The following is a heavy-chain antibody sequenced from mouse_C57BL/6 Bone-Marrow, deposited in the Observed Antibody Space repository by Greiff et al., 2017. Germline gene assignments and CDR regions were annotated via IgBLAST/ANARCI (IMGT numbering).Heavy chain of an antibody. CDR2: ISSGGSYT. CDR3: ARRRGFAY. CDR1: GFTFSSYG. V-gene: IGHV5-6*02. J-gene: IGHJ3*01. Sequence: EVKVVESGGDLVKPGGSLKLSCAASGFTFSSYGMSWVRQTPDKRLEWVATISSGGSYTYYPDSVKGRFTISRDNAKNTLYLQMSSLKSDDTAMYYCARRRGFAYWGQGTLVTVSA.